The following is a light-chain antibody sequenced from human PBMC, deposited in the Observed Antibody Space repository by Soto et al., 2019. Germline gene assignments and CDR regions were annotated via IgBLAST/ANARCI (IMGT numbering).Light chain of an antibody. CDR1: QSVSSSY. V-gene: IGKV3-15*01. Sequence: EIVFTQSPGTLSLSPGERATLSCRASQSVSSSYLAWYQQKPGQAPRLLIYGASTRATAIPARFSGSGSGTEFTLTISSLQSEDFAVYYCQQYNNWPVTFGQGTKVDIK. CDR3: QQYNNWPVT. CDR2: GAS. J-gene: IGKJ1*01.